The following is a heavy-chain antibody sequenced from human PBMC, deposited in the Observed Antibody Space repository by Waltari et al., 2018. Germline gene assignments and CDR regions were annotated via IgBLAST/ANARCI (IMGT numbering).Heavy chain of an antibody. CDR2: IYYSGST. CDR3: ARPPYYGSGSKGDY. Sequence: QLQLQESGPGLVKPSETLSLTCTVSGGSISSRSYSWGWIRQPPGKGLEWSGSIYYSGSTYYNPSLKSRVTISVDTSKNQFSLKLSSVTAADTAVYYCARPPYYGSGSKGDYWGQGTLVTVSS. V-gene: IGHV4-39*01. D-gene: IGHD3-10*01. J-gene: IGHJ4*02. CDR1: GGSISSRSYS.